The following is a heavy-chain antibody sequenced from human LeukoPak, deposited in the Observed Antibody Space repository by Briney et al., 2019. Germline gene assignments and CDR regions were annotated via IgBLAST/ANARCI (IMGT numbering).Heavy chain of an antibody. CDR3: ARGRKTGGYAY. V-gene: IGHV4-34*01. D-gene: IGHD5-12*01. Sequence: SETLSLTCAVYGGSFSGYYWSWIRQPPGKGLEWIGEINHSGSTNYNPSLKSRVTISVDTSKNQFSLKLSSVTAADTAVYYRARGRKTGGYAYWGQGTLVTVSS. CDR1: GGSFSGYY. CDR2: INHSGST. J-gene: IGHJ4*02.